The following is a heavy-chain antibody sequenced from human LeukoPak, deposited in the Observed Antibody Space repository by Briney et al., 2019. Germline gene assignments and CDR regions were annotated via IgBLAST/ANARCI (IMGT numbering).Heavy chain of an antibody. CDR1: GFTFSRYD. CDR2: ISYDGSNK. V-gene: IGHV3-30-3*01. Sequence: GRSLRLSCAASGFTFSRYDIHWVRQAPGKGLEWVAVISYDGSNKYYADSVKGRFTISRDNSKNTLYLQMNSLRAEDTAVYYCARAPEAWYSSGWYGFDYWGQGTLVTVSS. CDR3: ARAPEAWYSSGWYGFDY. J-gene: IGHJ4*02. D-gene: IGHD6-19*01.